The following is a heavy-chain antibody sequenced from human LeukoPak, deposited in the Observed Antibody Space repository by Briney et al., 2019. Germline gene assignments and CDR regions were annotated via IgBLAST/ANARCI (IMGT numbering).Heavy chain of an antibody. CDR3: AKDRSYYGTFDY. J-gene: IGHJ4*02. CDR2: IKQVGSEK. CDR1: GFTFRSYW. V-gene: IGHV3-7*01. Sequence: GVSQRLSCAASGFTFRSYWLSWVRQAPGKGLAGVANIKQVGSEKYYVDSAKERFTISRDNAKNTLYLQMNSLRAEDTAVYYCAKDRSYYGTFDYWGQGTLVTVSS. D-gene: IGHD3-10*01.